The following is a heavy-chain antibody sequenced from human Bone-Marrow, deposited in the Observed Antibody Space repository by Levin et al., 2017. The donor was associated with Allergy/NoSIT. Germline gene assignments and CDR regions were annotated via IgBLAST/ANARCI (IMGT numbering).Heavy chain of an antibody. CDR3: ARRRSTLSWFDP. Sequence: ASVKVSCKASGYTFTSYDINWVRQATGQGLEWMGWMNPNSGNTGYAQKFQGRVTMTRNTSISTAYMELSSLRSEDTAVYYCARRRSTLSWFDPWGQGTLVTVSS. D-gene: IGHD3-3*01. CDR2: MNPNSGNT. V-gene: IGHV1-8*01. CDR1: GYTFTSYD. J-gene: IGHJ5*02.